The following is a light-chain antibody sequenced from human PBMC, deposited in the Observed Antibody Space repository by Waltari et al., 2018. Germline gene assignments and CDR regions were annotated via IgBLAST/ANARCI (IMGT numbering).Light chain of an antibody. V-gene: IGLV3-21*02. CDR2: DDI. CDR1: NIERRS. Sequence: SFVLTQPPSVSVAPGQTARITCGGNNIERRSINWYKQKPGQAPVLVVYDDIDRPSGIPERLSGSKSGNTATLSITRVEAGDEADYYCQIWDTLSHHFVFGAGTKVTVL. CDR3: QIWDTLSHHFV. J-gene: IGLJ1*01.